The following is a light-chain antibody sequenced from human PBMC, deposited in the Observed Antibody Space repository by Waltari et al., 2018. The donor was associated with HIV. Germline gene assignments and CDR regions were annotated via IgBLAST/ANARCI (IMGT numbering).Light chain of an antibody. CDR1: SDDIFNYTY. J-gene: IGLJ2*01. V-gene: IGLV2-14*03. CDR2: DVT. CDR3: SSYTNNNTLI. Sequence: QSALTKPASVSGSPGQSITISCTGASDDIFNYTYVSWYQQHPAKAPKLIIYDVTSRPSGVSNRFSASKSGNTASLTISGLQADDEADYYCSSYTNNNTLIFGGGTKLTVL.